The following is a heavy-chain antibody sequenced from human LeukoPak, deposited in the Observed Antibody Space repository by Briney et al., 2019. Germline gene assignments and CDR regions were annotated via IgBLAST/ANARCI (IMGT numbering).Heavy chain of an antibody. J-gene: IGHJ4*02. CDR1: GYTFTDYY. CDR3: ARVLARYGNLDY. D-gene: IGHD1-14*01. Sequence: GASVKVSCKASGYTFTDYYIRWVRQAPGQGLEWMGWINPNSGGTNYTQKFQGRVTMTRDTSISTAYMELSRLTSDDTAVYYCARVLARYGNLDYWGQGILVTVSS. V-gene: IGHV1-2*02. CDR2: INPNSGGT.